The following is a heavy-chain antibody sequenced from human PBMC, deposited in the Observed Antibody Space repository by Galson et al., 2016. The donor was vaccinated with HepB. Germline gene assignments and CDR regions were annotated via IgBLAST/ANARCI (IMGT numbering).Heavy chain of an antibody. Sequence: SLRLSCAASEFTFSSYWMTWVRQAPGKGLEWVANINRDGSTKHYVDSVSGRFTISRDNGKNSLYLQMNSLRDEDTAIYYCARDTAFYARASGMDVWGQGTTVTVSS. J-gene: IGHJ6*02. CDR3: ARDTAFYARASGMDV. CDR1: EFTFSSYW. V-gene: IGHV3-7*01. CDR2: INRDGSTK. D-gene: IGHD3-16*01.